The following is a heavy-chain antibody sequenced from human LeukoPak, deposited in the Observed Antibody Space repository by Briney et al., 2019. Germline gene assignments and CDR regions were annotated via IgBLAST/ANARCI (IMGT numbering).Heavy chain of an antibody. V-gene: IGHV4-4*07. CDR2: IYTSGST. Sequence: PSETLSLTCTVSGGSISSYYWRWIRQPAGKGLEWIGRIYTSGSTNYNPSLKSRVTMSVDTSKNQFSLKLSSVTAADTAVYYCARVLFSISSSSAFDIWGQGTMVTVSS. D-gene: IGHD6-6*01. J-gene: IGHJ3*02. CDR3: ARVLFSISSSSAFDI. CDR1: GGSISSYY.